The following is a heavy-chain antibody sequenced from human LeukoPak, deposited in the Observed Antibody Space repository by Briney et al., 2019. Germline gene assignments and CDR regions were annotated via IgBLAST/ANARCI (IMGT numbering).Heavy chain of an antibody. CDR1: GYTFTAYG. Sequence: GASVKVSCKASGYTFTAYGITWVRQAPGQGLEWMGWIGAHNGNTKYVQKLQGRVTMTTDTSTNTAYMELRSLRSDDTAVYYCARAEYCSGGSCYPGAFDIWGQGTMVTVSS. D-gene: IGHD2-15*01. CDR3: ARAEYCSGGSCYPGAFDI. J-gene: IGHJ3*02. CDR2: IGAHNGNT. V-gene: IGHV1-18*01.